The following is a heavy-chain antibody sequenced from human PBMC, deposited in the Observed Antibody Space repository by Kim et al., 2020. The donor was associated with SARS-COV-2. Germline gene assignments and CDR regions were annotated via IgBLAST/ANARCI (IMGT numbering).Heavy chain of an antibody. Sequence: LKRRVTISVDTSKTQFSLKLSSVTAADTAVYYCARGRYSSSWYGPHWYFDLWGRGTLVTVSS. V-gene: IGHV4-34*01. J-gene: IGHJ2*01. CDR3: ARGRYSSSWYGPHWYFDL. D-gene: IGHD6-13*01.